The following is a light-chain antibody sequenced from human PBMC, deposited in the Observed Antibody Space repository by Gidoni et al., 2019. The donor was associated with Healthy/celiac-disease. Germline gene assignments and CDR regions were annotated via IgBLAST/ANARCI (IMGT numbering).Light chain of an antibody. CDR1: SSNIGSNY. Sequence: QSVLPQPPSASGTPGQRVTISCSGSSSNIGSNYVYWYQQLPGTAPKLLIYSNNQRPSGVPDRFSGSKSGTSASLAISGLRSEDEADYYCAAWDDSLTVVFGGGTKLTVL. CDR2: SNN. CDR3: AAWDDSLTVV. V-gene: IGLV1-47*02. J-gene: IGLJ2*01.